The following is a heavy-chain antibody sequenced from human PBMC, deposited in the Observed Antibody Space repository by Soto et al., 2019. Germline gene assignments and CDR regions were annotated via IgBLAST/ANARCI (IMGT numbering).Heavy chain of an antibody. J-gene: IGHJ2*01. V-gene: IGHV4-34*01. Sequence: KRLEWIGEINHSGSTHYNPSLKSRVTISVDTSKNQFSLKLSSVTAADTAVYYCARLFFFQAEDGIRDTVPVSAFLLNRSSDL. CDR3: ARLFFFQAEDGIRDTVPVSAFLLNRSSDL. D-gene: IGHD2-15*01. CDR2: INHSGST.